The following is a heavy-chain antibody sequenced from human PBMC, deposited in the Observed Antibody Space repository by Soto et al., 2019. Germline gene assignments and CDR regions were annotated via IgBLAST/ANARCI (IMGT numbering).Heavy chain of an antibody. V-gene: IGHV3-23*01. Sequence: EVQLLESGGGLVQPGGSLRLSCAASGFTFSSYAMSWVRQAPGKGLEWVSAISGSGGSTYYADSVKGRFTISRDNSKNTLYLQMNSLRAEDTAVYYCAKDPLWGWMTTVTTVDYWGQGTLVTVSS. D-gene: IGHD4-17*01. CDR2: ISGSGGST. CDR3: AKDPLWGWMTTVTTVDY. J-gene: IGHJ4*02. CDR1: GFTFSSYA.